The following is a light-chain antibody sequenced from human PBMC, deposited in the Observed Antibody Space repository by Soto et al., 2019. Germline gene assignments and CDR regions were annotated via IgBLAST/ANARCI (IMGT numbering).Light chain of an antibody. V-gene: IGLV1-44*01. Sequence: QSALTQPPSLSGTPGQRVTISCSGSTSNIAGNTVHWYQHLPETAPKLLIFTNDQRPSGVPDRFSGSKSGTSASLAISGLQSEDEAEYYCATWDDSLLGQWVFGGGTKLTVL. J-gene: IGLJ3*02. CDR3: ATWDDSLLGQWV. CDR1: TSNIAGNT. CDR2: TND.